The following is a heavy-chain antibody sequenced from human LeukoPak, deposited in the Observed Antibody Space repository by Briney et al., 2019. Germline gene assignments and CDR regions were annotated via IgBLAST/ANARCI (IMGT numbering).Heavy chain of an antibody. CDR2: IYHSGST. CDR3: ASGDSDAFDI. CDR1: GGSISSGGYS. D-gene: IGHD4-17*01. V-gene: IGHV4-30-2*01. J-gene: IGHJ3*02. Sequence: SETLSLTCTVSGGSISSGGYSWSWIRQPPGKGLEWIGYIYHSGSTYYNPSLKSRVTISVDRSKNQFSLKLSSVTAADTAVYYCASGDSDAFDIWGQGTMVTVSS.